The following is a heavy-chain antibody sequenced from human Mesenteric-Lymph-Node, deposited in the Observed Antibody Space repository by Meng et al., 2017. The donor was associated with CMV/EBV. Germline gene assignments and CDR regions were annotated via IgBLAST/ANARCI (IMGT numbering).Heavy chain of an antibody. D-gene: IGHD3-3*01. J-gene: IGHJ4*02. CDR3: TTGSRITIFGVVIKGDY. CDR2: IKSKTDGGTT. V-gene: IGHV3-15*01. CDR1: GFTFSNAW. Sequence: GGSLRLSCAASGFTFSNAWMSWVRQAPGKGLEWVGRIKSKTDGGTTDYAAPVKGRFTISRDDSKNTLYLQMNSLKTEDTAVYYCTTGSRITIFGVVIKGDYWGQGTLVTVSS.